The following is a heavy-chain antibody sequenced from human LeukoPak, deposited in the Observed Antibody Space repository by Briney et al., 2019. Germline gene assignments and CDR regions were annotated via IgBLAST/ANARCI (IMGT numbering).Heavy chain of an antibody. CDR2: IHPNSGGT. J-gene: IGHJ4*02. CDR1: GYTFTDHY. V-gene: IGHV1-2*02. CDR3: VSVTHSPLPPSDS. Sequence: ASVKVSCKASGYTFTDHYIHWVRQAPGEGLEWMGWIHPNSGGTNYAQKFRDRVTMTRDTSIRTAYMEMSRLRSDDTALYYCVSVTHSPLPPSDSWGQGTLVTASS. D-gene: IGHD1-26*01.